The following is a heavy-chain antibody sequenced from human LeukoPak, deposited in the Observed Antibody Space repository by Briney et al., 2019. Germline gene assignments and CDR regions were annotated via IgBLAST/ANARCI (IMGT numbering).Heavy chain of an antibody. Sequence: SETLSLTCTVSGGSISTSTYYWGWVRQPPGKGLEWIGTMHYSGSTHYNPSLKSRVTMSVDTSKNQFSLKLTSVTAADTAVYYCARGQRQQLVPPYYYYMDVWGKGTTVTVS. J-gene: IGHJ6*03. CDR2: MHYSGST. D-gene: IGHD6-13*01. CDR3: ARGQRQQLVPPYYYYMDV. CDR1: GGSISTSTYY. V-gene: IGHV4-39*07.